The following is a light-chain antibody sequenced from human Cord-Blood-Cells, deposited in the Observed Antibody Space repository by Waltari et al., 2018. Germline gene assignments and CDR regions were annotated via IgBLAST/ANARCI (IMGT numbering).Light chain of an antibody. V-gene: IGKV4-1*01. Sequence: DIVMTQSPDSLAVSLGERATINCKSSQSVLYSSNNKNYLAWYQQKPGQPPKLLIYWASTRESGVPDRFSGSGFGTDFTLTISSLQAEDVAVYYWQQYYSTPPTFGQGTKVEIK. CDR1: QSVLYSSNNKNY. CDR2: WAS. J-gene: IGKJ1*01. CDR3: QQYYSTPPT.